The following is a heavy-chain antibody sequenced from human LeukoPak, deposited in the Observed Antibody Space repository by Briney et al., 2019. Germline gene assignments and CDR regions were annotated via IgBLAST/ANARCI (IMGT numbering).Heavy chain of an antibody. CDR2: INPNSGGT. CDR3: ASLRYYDSSGFGY. CDR1: GYTFTSYG. J-gene: IGHJ4*02. V-gene: IGHV1-2*02. D-gene: IGHD3-22*01. Sequence: ASVKVSCKASGYTFTSYGISWVRQAPGQGLEWMGWINPNSGGTNYAQKFQGRVTMTRDTSISTAYMELSRLRSDDTAVYYCASLRYYDSSGFGYWGQGTLVTVSS.